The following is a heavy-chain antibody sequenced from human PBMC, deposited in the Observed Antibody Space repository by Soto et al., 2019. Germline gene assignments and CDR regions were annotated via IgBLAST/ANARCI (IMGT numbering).Heavy chain of an antibody. D-gene: IGHD3-22*01. V-gene: IGHV3-23*04. CDR1: GFTFSNYA. CDR3: AKKGHYDTSGYPIRYFDY. CDR2: ITYSGGSR. Sequence: EVQLVESGGGLIQPGGSLRLSCAASGFTFSNYAMAWDRQAPGKGQEWVSTITYSGGSRDYADSVKGRFTISRDNSKNTLYLQMNSLRAEDTAVYYCAKKGHYDTSGYPIRYFDYWGQGTLVTVSS. J-gene: IGHJ4*02.